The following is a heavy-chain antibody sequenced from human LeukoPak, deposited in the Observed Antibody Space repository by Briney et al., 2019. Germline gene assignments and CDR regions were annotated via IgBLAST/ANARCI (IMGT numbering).Heavy chain of an antibody. CDR1: GFSFSDYA. D-gene: IGHD4/OR15-4a*01. V-gene: IGHV3-64D*09. CDR2: ISHTGDTT. Sequence: GGSLRLSCAASGFSFSDYAMHWVRQAPGKGLEYVSAISHTGDTTYYADSVKGRFTISRDNSKNTLYLQMSSLRTDDTAVYYCVKDDYMMFWGQGTLVTVSS. CDR3: VKDDYMMF. J-gene: IGHJ4*02.